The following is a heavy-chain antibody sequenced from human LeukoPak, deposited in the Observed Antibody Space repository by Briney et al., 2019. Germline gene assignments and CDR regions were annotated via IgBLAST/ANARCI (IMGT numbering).Heavy chain of an antibody. D-gene: IGHD1-20*01. CDR3: ARDFRKIYNWNYFDY. V-gene: IGHV1-18*01. CDR1: GYTFTSYG. Sequence: ASVKVSCKASGYTFTSYGISWVRQAPGQGLEWMGWISAYNGNTNYAQKLQGRVTMTTDTSTSTAYMELRSLRSDDTAVYYCARDFRKIYNWNYFDYWGQGTLVTVSS. CDR2: ISAYNGNT. J-gene: IGHJ4*02.